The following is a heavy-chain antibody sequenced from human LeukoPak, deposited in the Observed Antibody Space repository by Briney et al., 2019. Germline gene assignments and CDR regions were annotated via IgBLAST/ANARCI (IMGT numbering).Heavy chain of an antibody. CDR2: IKQDGSEK. CDR1: GFTFSSYW. CDR3: ARTTPYCSGGSCYEFDY. Sequence: GGSLRLSCAASGFTFSSYWMSWVRQAPGKGLEWVANIKQDGSEKYYVDSVKGRFTISRDNAKNSLYLQMNSLRAEDTAVYYCARTTPYCSGGSCYEFDYWGQGTLVTVSS. J-gene: IGHJ4*02. D-gene: IGHD2-15*01. V-gene: IGHV3-7*01.